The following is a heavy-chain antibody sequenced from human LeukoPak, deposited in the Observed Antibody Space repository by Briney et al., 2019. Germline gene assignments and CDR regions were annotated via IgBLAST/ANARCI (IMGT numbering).Heavy chain of an antibody. CDR1: GGSISSGDCY. V-gene: IGHV4-30-4*01. CDR3: ARDLDSGSFGDDAFDI. D-gene: IGHD1-26*01. CDR2: IYYSGST. Sequence: SETLSLTCTVSGGSISSGDCYWSWIRQPPGKGLEWIGYIYYSGSTYYNPSLKNRVTISVDTSKNQFSLKLSSVTAADTAVYYCARDLDSGSFGDDAFDIWGQGTMVTVSS. J-gene: IGHJ3*02.